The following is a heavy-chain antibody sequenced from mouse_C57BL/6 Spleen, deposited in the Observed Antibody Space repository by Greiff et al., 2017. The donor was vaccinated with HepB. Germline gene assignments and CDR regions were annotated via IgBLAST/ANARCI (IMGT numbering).Heavy chain of an antibody. Sequence: EVHLVESGGGLVKPGGSLKLSCAASGFTFSSYAMSWVRQTPEKRLEWVATISDGGSYTYYPDNVKGRFTISRDNAKNNLYLQMSHLKSEDTAMYYCARLDGGYFDYWGQGTTLTVSS. D-gene: IGHD2-3*01. CDR3: ARLDGGYFDY. J-gene: IGHJ2*01. CDR2: ISDGGSYT. CDR1: GFTFSSYA. V-gene: IGHV5-4*01.